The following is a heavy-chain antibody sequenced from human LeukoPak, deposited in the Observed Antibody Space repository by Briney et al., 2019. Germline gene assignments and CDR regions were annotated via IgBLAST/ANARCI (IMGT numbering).Heavy chain of an antibody. Sequence: SETLSLTCTVSDDSITMYYWTWIRQPPGKGLEWIGYVDHTGSTDFNPSLNGRVSISRDTSKNQFSLKLSSVTAADTAVYYCARVEEGYGSGRRENYYYYYMDVWGKGTTVTISS. CDR3: ARVEEGYGSGRRENYYYYYMDV. J-gene: IGHJ6*03. CDR2: VDHTGST. CDR1: DDSITMYY. V-gene: IGHV4-59*12. D-gene: IGHD3-10*01.